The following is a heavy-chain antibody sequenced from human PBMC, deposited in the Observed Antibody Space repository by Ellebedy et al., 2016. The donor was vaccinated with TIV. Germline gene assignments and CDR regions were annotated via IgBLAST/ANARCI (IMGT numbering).Heavy chain of an antibody. Sequence: GGSLRLXXAASGFTFSSYSMSWVRQAPGKGLEWVSYISSTSSHIYYADSVQGRFTISRDNAKNTLYLHMNSLTDEDTAVYYCARDSYVDYYFDHWGQGTLVTVSS. J-gene: IGHJ4*02. V-gene: IGHV3-21*06. CDR2: ISSTSSHI. CDR3: ARDSYVDYYFDH. CDR1: GFTFSSYS. D-gene: IGHD4-17*01.